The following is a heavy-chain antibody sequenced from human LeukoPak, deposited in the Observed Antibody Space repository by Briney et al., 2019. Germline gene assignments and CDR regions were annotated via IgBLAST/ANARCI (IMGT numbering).Heavy chain of an antibody. Sequence: PSETLSLTCTVSGGSISSYYWSWIRQPPGKGLEWIGYIYYSGSTYYNPSLKSRVTISVDTSKNQFSLKLSSVTAADTAVYYCARGSQTHDAFDIWGQGTMVTVSS. CDR3: ARGSQTHDAFDI. V-gene: IGHV4-59*08. CDR1: GGSISSYY. CDR2: IYYSGST. J-gene: IGHJ3*02.